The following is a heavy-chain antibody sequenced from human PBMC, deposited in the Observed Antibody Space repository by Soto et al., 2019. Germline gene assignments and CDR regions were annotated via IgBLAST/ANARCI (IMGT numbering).Heavy chain of an antibody. CDR1: GFTFSSYA. V-gene: IGHV3-23*01. D-gene: IGHD3-16*01. CDR2: ISGSGGST. J-gene: IGHJ4*02. CDR3: ARGLNFLPTFDY. Sequence: GGSLRLSCAASGFTFSSYAMSWVRQAPGKGLEWVSAISGSGGSTYYADSVKGRFTISRDNSKNTLYLQMSSLRAEDTAVYYCARGLNFLPTFDYWGQGTLVTVSS.